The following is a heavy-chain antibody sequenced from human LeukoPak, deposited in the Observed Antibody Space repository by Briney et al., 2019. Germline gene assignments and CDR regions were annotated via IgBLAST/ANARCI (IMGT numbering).Heavy chain of an antibody. CDR3: ARGYYDILTGYLYYYYYYMDV. Sequence: SETLSLTCTVSGGSISSYYWSWIRQPPGKGLEWIGYIYYSGSTNYNPSLKSRVTISVDTSKNQFSLKLSSVTAADTALYYCARGYYDILTGYLYYYYYYMDVWGKGTTVTVSS. CDR2: IYYSGST. V-gene: IGHV4-59*01. CDR1: GGSISSYY. D-gene: IGHD3-9*01. J-gene: IGHJ6*03.